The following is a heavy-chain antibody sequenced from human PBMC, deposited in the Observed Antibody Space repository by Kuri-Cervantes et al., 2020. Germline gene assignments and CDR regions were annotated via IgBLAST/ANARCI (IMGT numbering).Heavy chain of an antibody. V-gene: IGHV3-9*01. Sequence: GGSLRLSCAASGFKFDDFAMHWVRQVPGKGLEWVSGIYWNTNIIGYADSVKGRFTISRDNADNSLYLQMNSLRVADTAVYYCASAVEAVTGTTYWGQGALVTVSS. D-gene: IGHD1-7*01. J-gene: IGHJ4*02. CDR2: IYWNTNII. CDR3: ASAVEAVTGTTY. CDR1: GFKFDDFA.